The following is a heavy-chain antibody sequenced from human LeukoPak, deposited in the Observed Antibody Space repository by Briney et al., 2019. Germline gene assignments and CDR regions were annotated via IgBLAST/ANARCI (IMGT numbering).Heavy chain of an antibody. V-gene: IGHV4-38-2*02. Sequence: PSETLSLTCTIVGSSISDNYYWGWIRRPPGKGLEWIGSVYHSGSTYYNPSLKSRVTLSVDTSNNHFSLKLRSVPAADTAVYYCARHNYYHFWSTLNWFDPWGQGTLVTVSS. CDR3: ARHNYYHFWSTLNWFDP. D-gene: IGHD3-3*01. J-gene: IGHJ5*02. CDR1: GSSISDNYY. CDR2: VYHSGST.